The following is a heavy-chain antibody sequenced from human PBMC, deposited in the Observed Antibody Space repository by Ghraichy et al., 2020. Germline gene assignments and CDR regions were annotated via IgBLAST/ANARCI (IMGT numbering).Heavy chain of an antibody. CDR1: GDSISSSNYY. J-gene: IGHJ4*02. CDR2: IFYSGNT. Sequence: SETLSLTCTVSGDSISSSNYYWGWIRQPPGKGLEWIASIFYSGNTYYNPSLKSRVTMSVDTSKDQFSLRLSSVTAADTGVYYCATLAAGNYFDYWGQGTLVTVSS. V-gene: IGHV4-39*01. CDR3: ATLAAGNYFDY. D-gene: IGHD6-13*01.